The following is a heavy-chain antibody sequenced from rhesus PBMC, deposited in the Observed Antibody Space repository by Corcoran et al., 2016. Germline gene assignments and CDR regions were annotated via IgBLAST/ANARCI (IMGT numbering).Heavy chain of an antibody. D-gene: IGHD3-3*01. J-gene: IGHJ4*01. V-gene: IGHV4-65*01. CDR3: ARHWTVVDY. Sequence: QVQLQESGPGLVKPSETLSITCAVSGGSISSSNWWSWIRQPPGKGLEWIGYISGSSGSTYYNPYLKSRVTISKDTSKNQFSLKLSSVTAADTAVYYCARHWTVVDYWGQGVLVTVSS. CDR2: ISGSSGST. CDR1: GGSISSSNW.